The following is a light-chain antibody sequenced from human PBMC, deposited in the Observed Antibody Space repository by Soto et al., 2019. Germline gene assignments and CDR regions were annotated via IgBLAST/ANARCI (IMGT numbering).Light chain of an antibody. CDR2: AAS. J-gene: IGKJ1*01. V-gene: IGKV1-6*01. CDR1: QGIRND. CDR3: LQYYNYPQT. Sequence: AIQMTQSPCSLSSSVVDRVTIACQASQGIRNDLGWYQQKPGKAPKLLIYAASSLQSGVPSRFSGSGSGTDFTLTISSLQPEDFATYYCLQYYNYPQTFGQGTKVDIK.